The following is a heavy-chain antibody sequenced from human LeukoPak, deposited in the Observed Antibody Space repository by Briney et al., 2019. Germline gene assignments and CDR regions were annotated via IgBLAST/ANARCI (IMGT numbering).Heavy chain of an antibody. V-gene: IGHV1-8*01. CDR2: MNPNSGNT. CDR1: GYTFTSYD. Sequence: GASVKVSCKASGYTFTSYDSNWVGQAGGKGGEWMGWMNPNSGNTGYAQKFPGSVTMTRNTSISTAYMELSSLRSEDTAVYYCARSSYYYGMDVWGQGTTVTVSS. CDR3: ARSSYYYGMDV. J-gene: IGHJ6*02.